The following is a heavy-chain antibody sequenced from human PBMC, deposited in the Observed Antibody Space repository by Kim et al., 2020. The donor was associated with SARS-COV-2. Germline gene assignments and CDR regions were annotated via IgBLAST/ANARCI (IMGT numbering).Heavy chain of an antibody. Sequence: SRVTISVDTSKNQFSLKLSSVTAADTAVYYCARLEYDYVWGSYRPYLFDYWGQGTLVTVSS. CDR3: ARLEYDYVWGSYRPYLFDY. V-gene: IGHV4-39*01. D-gene: IGHD3-16*02. J-gene: IGHJ4*02.